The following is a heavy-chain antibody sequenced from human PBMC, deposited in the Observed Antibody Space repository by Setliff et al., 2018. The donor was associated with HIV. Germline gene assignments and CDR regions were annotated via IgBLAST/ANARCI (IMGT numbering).Heavy chain of an antibody. CDR3: AKEPKLGGIAAPFDY. CDR1: GFTFSSYP. V-gene: IGHV3-23*01. D-gene: IGHD6-6*01. CDR2: ISDGGGST. J-gene: IGHJ4*02. Sequence: GGSLRPSCAASGFTFSSYPMSWVRQSPGRGPEWVSAISDGGGSTYYAVSVKGRFTISRDNSKNTLYLQMNSRIVEDTAVYYCAKEPKLGGIAAPFDYWGQGTLGTVSS.